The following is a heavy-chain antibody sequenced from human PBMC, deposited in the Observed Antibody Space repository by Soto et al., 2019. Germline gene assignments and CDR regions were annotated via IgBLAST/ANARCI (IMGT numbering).Heavy chain of an antibody. V-gene: IGHV4-61*01. CDR3: ARTFCSTTSCQAHGMDV. J-gene: IGHJ6*02. CDR2: LYYTGTT. Sequence: QVQLQESGPGLVEPSETLSLTCTVSGDSVSSGSYYWTWIRQPPGKGLEWIGYLYYTGTTNYNPSLKSRVTMSLDTSSNQFSLRLSSVTAADTAVYFCARTFCSTTSCQAHGMDVWGQGTSVTVSS. D-gene: IGHD2-2*01. CDR1: GDSVSSGSYY.